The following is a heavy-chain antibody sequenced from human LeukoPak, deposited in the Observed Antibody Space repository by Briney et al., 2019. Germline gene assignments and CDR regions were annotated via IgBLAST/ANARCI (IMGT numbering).Heavy chain of an antibody. CDR1: GYTFTGYY. D-gene: IGHD3-10*01. Sequence: ASVKVSCKASGYTFTGYYIHWVRQAPGQGLEWVGRIDPNTGDTIYAQNFQGRVTVTSATSISTAYMELSRLTSDDTAVYFCARLGLHGSGTYYFFDYWGQGTLVTVSS. V-gene: IGHV1-2*06. CDR2: IDPNTGDT. J-gene: IGHJ4*02. CDR3: ARLGLHGSGTYYFFDY.